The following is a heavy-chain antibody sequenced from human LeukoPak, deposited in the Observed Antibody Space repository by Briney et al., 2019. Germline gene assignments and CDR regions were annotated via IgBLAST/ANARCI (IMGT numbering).Heavy chain of an antibody. CDR2: ISSSSSYI. Sequence: GGSLRLPCAASGFTFSSYSMNWVRQAPGKGLEWVSSISSSSSYIYYADSVKGRFTISRDNAKNSLYLQMNSLRAEDTAVYYCARTIAVAGGDYFDYWGQGTLVTVSS. D-gene: IGHD6-19*01. J-gene: IGHJ4*02. CDR1: GFTFSSYS. CDR3: ARTIAVAGGDYFDY. V-gene: IGHV3-21*01.